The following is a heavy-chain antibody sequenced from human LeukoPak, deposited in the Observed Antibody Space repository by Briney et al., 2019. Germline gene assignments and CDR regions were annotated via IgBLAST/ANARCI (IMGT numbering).Heavy chain of an antibody. D-gene: IGHD3-22*01. CDR3: AGSDTIGYLPREWDYWYFDR. Sequence: GGSLRLSCAASGFTFSSYEMNWVRQAPGKGLEWVSSISIGNTYIYYADSVKGRFTISRDNAKNSLYLQLNSLGAEDTAVYYCAGSDTIGYLPREWDYWYFDRWGRGTLVTVSS. V-gene: IGHV3-21*03. CDR2: ISIGNTYI. J-gene: IGHJ2*01. CDR1: GFTFSSYE.